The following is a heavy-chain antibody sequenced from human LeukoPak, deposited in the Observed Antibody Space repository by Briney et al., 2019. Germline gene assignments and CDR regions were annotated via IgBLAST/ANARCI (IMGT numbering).Heavy chain of an antibody. CDR1: GFTVSTNY. CDR2: IYSGGGT. V-gene: IGHV3-66*01. CDR3: ARSRYLDWGGAFDM. Sequence: GGSLRLSCAASGFTVSTNYMTWVRQAPGRGLEWVSVIYSGGGTYYSDSVRGRFTISRDNSKNTVYLQLNGLRGEDTAIYYCARSRYLDWGGAFDMWGQGTMVTVSS. J-gene: IGHJ3*02. D-gene: IGHD3-9*01.